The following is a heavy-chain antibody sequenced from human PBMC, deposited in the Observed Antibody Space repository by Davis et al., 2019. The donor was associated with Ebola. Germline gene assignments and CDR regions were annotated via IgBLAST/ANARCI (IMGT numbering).Heavy chain of an antibody. Sequence: AASVKVSCKASGYTFTRFAIHWVRQAPGQRLEWMGWINAGNGNTIYSQNFQGRVTITRDTSANTVYMELSSLRSEDTAVYYCAGNSVTTRLDYYGMDVWGQGTTVTVSS. J-gene: IGHJ6*02. CDR1: GYTFTRFA. CDR2: INAGNGNT. V-gene: IGHV1-3*01. CDR3: AGNSVTTRLDYYGMDV. D-gene: IGHD4-17*01.